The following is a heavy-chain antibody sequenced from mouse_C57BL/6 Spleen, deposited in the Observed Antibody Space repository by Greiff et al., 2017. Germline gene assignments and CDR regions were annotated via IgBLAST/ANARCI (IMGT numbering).Heavy chain of an antibody. Sequence: VQLQQSGPELVKPGASVKISCKASGYTFTDYYMNWVKQSHGKSLEWIGDINPNNGGTSYNQKFKGKATLTVDKFSSTAYMELRSLTSEDSAVYYCARCRTANYGFAYWGQGTLVTVSA. V-gene: IGHV1-26*01. J-gene: IGHJ3*01. CDR1: GYTFTDYY. CDR3: ARCRTANYGFAY. CDR2: INPNNGGT. D-gene: IGHD1-2*01.